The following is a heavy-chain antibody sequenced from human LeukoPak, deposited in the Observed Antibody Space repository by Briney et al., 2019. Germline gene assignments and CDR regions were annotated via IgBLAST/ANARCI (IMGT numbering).Heavy chain of an antibody. Sequence: GGSLRLSCAASGFTFSGYWMSWVRQAPGNGLEWVANIKQDGSDKYYVNSVKGRFTISRDNAKNSLYLQMNSLRAEDTAVYYCAREPYGDYFDYWGQGILVTVSS. J-gene: IGHJ4*02. D-gene: IGHD4-17*01. V-gene: IGHV3-7*03. CDR3: AREPYGDYFDY. CDR1: GFTFSGYW. CDR2: IKQDGSDK.